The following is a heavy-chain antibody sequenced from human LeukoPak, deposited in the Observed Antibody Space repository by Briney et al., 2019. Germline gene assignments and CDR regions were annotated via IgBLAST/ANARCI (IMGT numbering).Heavy chain of an antibody. V-gene: IGHV3-7*01. CDR1: GFTFSSYA. Sequence: GGSLRLSCAASGFTFSSYAMSWVRQAPGKGLEWVANIKQDGSEKYYVDSVKGRFTISRDNAKNSLYLQMNSLRAEDTAVYYCARDSEYYFDYWGQGTLVTVSS. CDR2: IKQDGSEK. J-gene: IGHJ4*02. D-gene: IGHD3-10*01. CDR3: ARDSEYYFDY.